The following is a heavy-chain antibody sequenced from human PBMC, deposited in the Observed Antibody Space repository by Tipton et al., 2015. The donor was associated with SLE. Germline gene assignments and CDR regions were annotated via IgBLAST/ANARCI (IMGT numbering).Heavy chain of an antibody. CDR3: AGLVPETYYYDSSGYSSFDY. CDR1: GGSISSYY. CDR2: IYYSGST. Sequence: TLSLTCTVSGGSISSYYWSWIRQPPGKGLEWIGYIYYSGSTNYNPSLKSRVTISVDTSKNQFSLKLSSVTAADTAVYYCAGLVPETYYYDSSGYSSFDYWGQGTLVTVSS. J-gene: IGHJ4*02. D-gene: IGHD3-22*01. V-gene: IGHV4-59*12.